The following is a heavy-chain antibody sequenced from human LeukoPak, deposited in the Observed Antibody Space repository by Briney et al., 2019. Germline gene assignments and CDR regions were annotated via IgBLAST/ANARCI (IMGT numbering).Heavy chain of an antibody. CDR1: GFTFSSYS. V-gene: IGHV3-21*01. D-gene: IGHD5-24*01. Sequence: GGSLRLSCAASGFTFSSYSMNWVRQAPGKGLEWVSSISSSSSYIYYADSVKGRFTISRDNAKNSLYLQMNSLRAEDTAVYYCAINDEMATITWNDYWGQGTLVTVSS. J-gene: IGHJ4*02. CDR3: AINDEMATITWNDY. CDR2: ISSSSSYI.